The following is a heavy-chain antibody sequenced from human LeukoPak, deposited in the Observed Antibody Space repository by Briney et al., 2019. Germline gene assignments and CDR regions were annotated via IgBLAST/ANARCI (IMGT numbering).Heavy chain of an antibody. CDR1: GGSISGYY. CDR3: ARDVSGGYYNY. D-gene: IGHD3-22*01. J-gene: IGHJ4*02. CDR2: IYTSGST. Sequence: SETLSLTCTVSGGSISGYYWSWMRQPAGKGLEWIGRIYTSGSTNYNPSLRSRVTMSVDTSKNQFSLKLSSVTAADTGMYYYARDVSGGYYNYWGQGTLVTVSS. V-gene: IGHV4-4*07.